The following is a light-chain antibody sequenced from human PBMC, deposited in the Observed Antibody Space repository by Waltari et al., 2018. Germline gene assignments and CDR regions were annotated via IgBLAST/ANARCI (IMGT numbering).Light chain of an antibody. J-gene: IGLJ1*01. CDR2: EVH. V-gene: IGLV2-8*01. Sequence: QSALTQPPSASGSPGQSVTISCTGTSNDVAGYNYVSWSPQYPGKVPKLLTYEVHKRPAGVPYLSSGSTSGNTASLTVSGLQAEDEATYYCTSYAGINNLVFGTGTKVTVL. CDR1: SNDVAGYNY. CDR3: TSYAGINNLV.